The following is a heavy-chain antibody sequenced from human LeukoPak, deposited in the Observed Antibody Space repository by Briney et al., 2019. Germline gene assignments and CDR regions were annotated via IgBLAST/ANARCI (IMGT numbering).Heavy chain of an antibody. D-gene: IGHD5-18*01. CDR3: ARDLARGYSYGYNVFDI. CDR1: GYNFNSYG. CDR2: ITAGNGNT. Sequence: ASVKVSCKASGYNFNSYGIVWVRQAPRQGLEWMGWITAGNGNTNYAQKVQGRVTMTTDTSTSTAYMELRSLRSDDTAVYFCARDLARGYSYGYNVFDIWGQGTMVTVSS. V-gene: IGHV1-18*01. J-gene: IGHJ3*02.